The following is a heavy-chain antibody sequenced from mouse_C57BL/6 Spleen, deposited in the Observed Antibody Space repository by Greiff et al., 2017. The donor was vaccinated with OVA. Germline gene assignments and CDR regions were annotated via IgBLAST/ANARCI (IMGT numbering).Heavy chain of an antibody. CDR1: GYTFTSYC. V-gene: IGHV1-59*01. J-gene: IGHJ1*03. Sequence: QVQLQQPGAELVRPGTSVKLSCKASGYTFTSYCMHWVKQRPGQGLEWIGVIDPSDSYTNYNQKFKGKATLTVDTSSSTAYMQLSSLTSEDSAVYYCARGTTAHWYFDVWGTGTTVTVSS. D-gene: IGHD1-2*01. CDR3: ARGTTAHWYFDV. CDR2: IDPSDSYT.